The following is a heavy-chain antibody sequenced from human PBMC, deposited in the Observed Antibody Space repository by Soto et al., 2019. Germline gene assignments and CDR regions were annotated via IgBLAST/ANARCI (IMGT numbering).Heavy chain of an antibody. CDR2: ISENGRNT. D-gene: IGHD1-20*01. CDR3: ASYNWPATSDY. V-gene: IGHV3-74*01. CDR1: VLTFNSLW. Sequence: GGSLRLSCAATVLTFNSLWMYWVRQSPGEGLQWISGISENGRNTRYADSVRGRFTISRDNAKNTLFLQMNSLRAEDTAVYYCASYNWPATSDYWGQGTLVTVSS. J-gene: IGHJ4*02.